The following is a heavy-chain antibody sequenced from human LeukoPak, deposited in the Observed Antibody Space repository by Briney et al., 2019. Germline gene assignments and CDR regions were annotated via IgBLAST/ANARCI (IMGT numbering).Heavy chain of an antibody. V-gene: IGHV6-1*01. D-gene: IGHD2-8*01. Sequence: SQTLSLTCAISGDSVSSKNGAWNWIRQSPSRGLEWLGRTYYRCKWYYYYAVSVQGRITIDPDTSRNEFFLQLSSVTPEDTAVYYCARDLGNTGWYTFDFWGQGILVTVSS. CDR1: GDSVSSKNGA. J-gene: IGHJ4*02. CDR3: ARDLGNTGWYTFDF. CDR2: TYYRCKWYY.